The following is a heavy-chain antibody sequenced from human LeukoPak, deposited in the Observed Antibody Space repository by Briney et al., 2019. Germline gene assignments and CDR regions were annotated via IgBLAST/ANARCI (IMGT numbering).Heavy chain of an antibody. V-gene: IGHV3-30*02. CDR2: IRYDGTNK. D-gene: IGHD3-16*01. J-gene: IGHJ4*02. CDR1: GFTFSNYG. Sequence: GGSLRLSCAASGFTFSNYGMHWVRQAPGKGLEWVAFIRYDGTNKYSADSVKGRFTISRDNSKNTLYLQMNSLRAEDTAVYYCAKDKIWGEDYFDYWGQGTLVTVPS. CDR3: AKDKIWGEDYFDY.